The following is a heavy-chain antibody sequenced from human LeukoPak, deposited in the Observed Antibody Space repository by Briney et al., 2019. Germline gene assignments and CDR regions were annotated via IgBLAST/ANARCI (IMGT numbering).Heavy chain of an antibody. Sequence: ASVKVSCKASGGTFSTYAISWVRQAPGQGLEWMGGIIPILGTANYAQRFQGRVTLTADESSSTAYMALSSLRSEDTAMYYCATTRDYYDTSGYTLLQDWGQGTLVTVSS. V-gene: IGHV1-69*13. J-gene: IGHJ1*01. D-gene: IGHD3-22*01. CDR2: IIPILGTA. CDR3: ATTRDYYDTSGYTLLQD. CDR1: GGTFSTYA.